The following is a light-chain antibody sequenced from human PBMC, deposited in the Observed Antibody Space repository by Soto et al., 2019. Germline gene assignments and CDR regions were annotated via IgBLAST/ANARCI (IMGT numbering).Light chain of an antibody. CDR1: QSISSY. J-gene: IGKJ2*01. V-gene: IGKV1-39*01. CDR3: QQSYRTPQT. Sequence: DIKMTQSPSSLSASVGDRVTITCRAGQSISSYLNWYQQKPGKAPKLLIYAASSLQSGVPSRFSGSGSGTDFTLTISSLQPEDFATYYCQQSYRTPQTFGQGTKLEIK. CDR2: AAS.